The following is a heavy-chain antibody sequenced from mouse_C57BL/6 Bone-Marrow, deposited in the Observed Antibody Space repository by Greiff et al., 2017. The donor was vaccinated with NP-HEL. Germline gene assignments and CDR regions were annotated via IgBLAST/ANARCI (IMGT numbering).Heavy chain of an antibody. D-gene: IGHD2-5*01. CDR3: ARHYYSNYFDY. Sequence: EVKLQESGGDLVKPGGSLKLSCAASGFTFSSYGMSWVRQTPDKRLEWVVTISSGGSYTYYPDSVKGRFTISRDNAKNTLYLQMSSLKSEDTAMYYCARHYYSNYFDYWGQGTTLTVSS. CDR1: GFTFSSYG. CDR2: ISSGGSYT. J-gene: IGHJ2*01. V-gene: IGHV5-6*01.